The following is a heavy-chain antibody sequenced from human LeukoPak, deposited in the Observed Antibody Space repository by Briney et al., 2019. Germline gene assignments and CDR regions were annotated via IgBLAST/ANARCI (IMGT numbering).Heavy chain of an antibody. CDR3: ARDGSLRGRFLEWSYYFDY. CDR1: GGSITSGSYY. J-gene: IGHJ4*02. D-gene: IGHD3-3*01. Sequence: SETLSLTCTVSGGSITSGSYYWNWIRQPAGKGLEWIGRVFTSGSTNYNPSLKSRLSISLDTSKNQFSLKLSSVTAADTAVYYCARDGSLRGRFLEWSYYFDYWGQGTLVTVSS. V-gene: IGHV4-61*02. CDR2: VFTSGST.